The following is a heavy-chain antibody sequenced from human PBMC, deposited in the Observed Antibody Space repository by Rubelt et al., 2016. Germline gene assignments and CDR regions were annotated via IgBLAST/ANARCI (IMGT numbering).Heavy chain of an antibody. CDR2: IYYSGST. Sequence: QVQLQESGPGLVKPSETLSLTCTVSGGSISSYYWSWIRQPPGKGLEWIGYIYYSGSTNYNPSLKRRVTISADTSNNQFSLKLGSVTAADTAVYYCARLQWELSTIDFWGQGTLVTVSS. CDR3: ARLQWELSTIDF. CDR1: GGSISSYY. J-gene: IGHJ4*02. D-gene: IGHD1-26*01. V-gene: IGHV4-59*12.